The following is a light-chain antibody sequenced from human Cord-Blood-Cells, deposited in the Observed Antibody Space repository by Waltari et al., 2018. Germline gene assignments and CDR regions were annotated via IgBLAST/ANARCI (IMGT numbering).Light chain of an antibody. CDR3: SSYTSSSTYV. J-gene: IGLJ1*01. Sequence: QSALPQPAPASGSPGQSITISCTGTSSDVGGYNSVSWYQQHPGKAPKLMIYDVSNRPSGVSNRFSVSKAGNTASLTISGLQADDEADYYCSSYTSSSTYVFGTGTKVTVL. CDR2: DVS. V-gene: IGLV2-14*01. CDR1: SSDVGGYNS.